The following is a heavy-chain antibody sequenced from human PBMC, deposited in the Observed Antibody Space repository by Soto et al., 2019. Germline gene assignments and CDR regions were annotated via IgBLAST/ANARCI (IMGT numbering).Heavy chain of an antibody. CDR2: MNPNSGNT. CDR1: GYTFTSYD. V-gene: IGHV1-8*01. CDR3: ARGDTGGVKPEGTQDY. J-gene: IGHJ4*02. D-gene: IGHD3-16*01. Sequence: GASVKVSCKASGYTFTSYDINWVRQATGQGLEWMGWMNPNSGNTGYAQKFQGRVTMTRNTSISTAYMELSSLRSEDTAVYYCARGDTGGVKPEGTQDYWGQGTLVTVSS.